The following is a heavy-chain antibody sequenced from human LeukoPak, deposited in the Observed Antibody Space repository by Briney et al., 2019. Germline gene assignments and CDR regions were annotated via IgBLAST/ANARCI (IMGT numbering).Heavy chain of an antibody. CDR3: AKKESGYCSSTSCYTDAFDI. CDR1: GFTFSSDA. V-gene: IGHV3-23*01. CDR2: ISGSGGST. Sequence: GGSLRLSCAASGFTFSSDAMSWVRQAPGKGLEWVSAISGSGGSTYYADSVKGRFTISRDNSKNTLYLQMNSLRAEDTAVYYCAKKESGYCSSTSCYTDAFDIWGQGTMVTVSS. J-gene: IGHJ3*02. D-gene: IGHD2-2*02.